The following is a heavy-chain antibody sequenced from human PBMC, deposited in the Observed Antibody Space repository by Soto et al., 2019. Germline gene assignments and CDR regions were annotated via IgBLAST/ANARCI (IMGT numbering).Heavy chain of an antibody. D-gene: IGHD6-13*01. Sequence: ASVKVSCKASGYTFTSYVISWVRQAPGQGLEWMGWISAYNGNTNYAQKLQGRVTMTTDTSTSTAYMELRSLRSDDTAVYYCASPEGGSRPSGIYYWGQGTLVTVSS. CDR2: ISAYNGNT. CDR3: ASPEGGSRPSGIYY. CDR1: GYTFTSYV. V-gene: IGHV1-18*01. J-gene: IGHJ4*02.